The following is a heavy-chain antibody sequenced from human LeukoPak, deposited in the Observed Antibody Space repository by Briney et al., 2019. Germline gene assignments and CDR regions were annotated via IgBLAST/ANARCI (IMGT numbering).Heavy chain of an antibody. CDR2: ISGGSRGI. CDR1: GFSFSSYE. J-gene: IGHJ4*02. V-gene: IGHV3-48*01. D-gene: IGHD3-22*01. CDR3: ARGEYYQDGIGNNRFDY. Sequence: GGSLRLSCAASGFSFSSYEMNWVRQAPGKGLEWVSYISGGSRGIYYADSVKGRFTISRDNAKNSLFLQMNSLRAEDTAVYYCARGEYYQDGIGNNRFDYWGQGALVTVSP.